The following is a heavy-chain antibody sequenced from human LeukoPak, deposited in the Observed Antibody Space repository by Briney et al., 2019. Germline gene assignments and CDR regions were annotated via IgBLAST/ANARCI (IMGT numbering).Heavy chain of an antibody. D-gene: IGHD2-15*01. CDR1: GYTFTSYG. V-gene: IGHV1-18*01. Sequence: ASVKVSCKASGYTFTSYGISWVRQAPGQGLEWMGWISAYNGNTNYAQKLQGRATMTTDTSTSTAYMELRSLRSDDTAVYYCARDTMLLEYFDYWGQGTLVMVSS. CDR3: ARDTMLLEYFDY. J-gene: IGHJ4*02. CDR2: ISAYNGNT.